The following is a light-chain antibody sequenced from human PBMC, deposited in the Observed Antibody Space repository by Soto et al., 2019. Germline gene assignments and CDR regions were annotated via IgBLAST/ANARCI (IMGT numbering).Light chain of an antibody. V-gene: IGLV2-11*01. CDR2: DLN. Sequence: QSALTQPRSVSGSPGQSVTISCTGTSSDVSAYDYVSWYQHRPGKPPKLMIYDLNKRPSGVPDRFSGSKSGNTASLTISGLQAEAEAAYYCCSYAGTYPFVVFGGGTKLTVL. CDR1: SSDVSAYDY. J-gene: IGLJ2*01. CDR3: CSYAGTYPFVV.